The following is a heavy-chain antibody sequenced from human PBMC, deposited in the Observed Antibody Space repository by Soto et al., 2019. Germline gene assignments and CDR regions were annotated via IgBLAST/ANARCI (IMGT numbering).Heavy chain of an antibody. CDR1: GGSISSGGYY. J-gene: IGHJ4*02. V-gene: IGHV4-31*03. D-gene: IGHD3-10*01. CDR2: ISYSGST. CDR3: ARGFGLPYFDY. Sequence: PSETLSLTCTVSGGSISSGGYYWSWIRQHPGQGLEWIGYISYSGSTHYNPSLKSRVTISVDTSKNQFSLNLSSVTAADTAVYYCARGFGLPYFDYWGQGTLVTVSS.